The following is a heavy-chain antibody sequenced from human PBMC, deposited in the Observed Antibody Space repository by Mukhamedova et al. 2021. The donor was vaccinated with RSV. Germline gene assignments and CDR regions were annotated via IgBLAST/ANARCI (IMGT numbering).Heavy chain of an antibody. V-gene: IGHV5-51*01. CDR2: IYPGDSDT. CDR3: ARTSRYFDWLPSDLGAFDI. D-gene: IGHD3-9*01. Sequence: GIIYPGDSDTRYSPSFQGQVTISADKSISTAYLQWSSLKASDTAMYYCARTSRYFDWLPSDLGAFDIWGQGTMVTVSS. J-gene: IGHJ3*02.